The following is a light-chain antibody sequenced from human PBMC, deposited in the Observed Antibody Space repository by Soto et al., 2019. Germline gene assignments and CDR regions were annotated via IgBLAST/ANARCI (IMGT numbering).Light chain of an antibody. V-gene: IGLV3-21*02. CDR1: NIGSKS. CDR2: DDR. Sequence: SYELTQPPSVSVAPGQTARITCGGNNIGSKSVHWYQQKPGQAPVLVVYDDRDRPSGIPERFSGSNSGNTATLTISRVEAGDEADYYCQVWDSSSDHPHVVFGGGTKVTVL. CDR3: QVWDSSSDHPHVV. J-gene: IGLJ2*01.